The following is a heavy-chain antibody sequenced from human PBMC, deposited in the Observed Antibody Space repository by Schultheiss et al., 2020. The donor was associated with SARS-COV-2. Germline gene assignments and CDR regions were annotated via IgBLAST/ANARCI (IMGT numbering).Heavy chain of an antibody. Sequence: ASVKVSCKASGYTFTGYYMHWVRQAPGQGLEWMGWINPNSGGTNYAQKFQGRVTMTRDTSIITAYMDLSRLRSDDTSVYYCARDHLGSNSVDYWGQGTLVTVSS. V-gene: IGHV1-2*02. D-gene: IGHD2-2*01. CDR1: GYTFTGYY. J-gene: IGHJ4*02. CDR3: ARDHLGSNSVDY. CDR2: INPNSGGT.